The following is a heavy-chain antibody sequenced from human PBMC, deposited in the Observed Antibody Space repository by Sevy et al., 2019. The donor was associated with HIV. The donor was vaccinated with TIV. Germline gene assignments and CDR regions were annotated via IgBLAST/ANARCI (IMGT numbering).Heavy chain of an antibody. CDR1: GFTFRNAW. J-gene: IGHJ6*02. CDR3: RSDIVVQSRYSYESSTFNPDVPHTSGADV. V-gene: IGHV3-15*01. CDR2: IRNDPDGGTT. Sequence: GGSLRLSCTASGFTFRNAWMTWVRQVPGKGLEWVGRIRNDPDGGTTDYAAPVRGRFTISRDDSKNTLDMEMNSLETEDVAVYYCRSDIVVQSRYSYESSTFNPDVPHTSGADVWGQGTTVTVSS. D-gene: IGHD5-12*01.